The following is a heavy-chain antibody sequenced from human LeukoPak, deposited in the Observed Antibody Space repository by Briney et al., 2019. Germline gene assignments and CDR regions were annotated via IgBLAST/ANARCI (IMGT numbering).Heavy chain of an antibody. D-gene: IGHD3-9*01. V-gene: IGHV3-30*04. CDR1: GFTFSNYI. J-gene: IGHJ4*02. CDR2: ILENGSNQ. CDR3: ARDEVDDILTGYIGY. Sequence: PGGSLRLSCAASGFTFSNYIMHWVRQAPGKGLDWVAVILENGSNQYYADSVKGRFTISRDNAKNSLYLQMNSLRAEDTAVYYCARDEVDDILTGYIGYWGQGTLVTVSS.